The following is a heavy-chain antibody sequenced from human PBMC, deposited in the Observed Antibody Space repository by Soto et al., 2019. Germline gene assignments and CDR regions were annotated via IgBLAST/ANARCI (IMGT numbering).Heavy chain of an antibody. D-gene: IGHD3-10*01. CDR3: AKGRREVRGVIITSYWGMDV. J-gene: IGHJ6*02. CDR1: GFTFSSYA. V-gene: IGHV3-23*01. Sequence: EVQLLESGGGLVQPGGSLRLSCAASGFTFSSYAMSWVRQAPGKGLEWVSAISGSGGSTYYADSVKGRFTISRDNSKNTLYLQMNSLRAEDTAVYYCAKGRREVRGVIITSYWGMDVWGQGTTVTVSS. CDR2: ISGSGGST.